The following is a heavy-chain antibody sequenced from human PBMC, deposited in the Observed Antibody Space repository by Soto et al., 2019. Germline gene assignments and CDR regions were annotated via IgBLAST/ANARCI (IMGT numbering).Heavy chain of an antibody. CDR1: GYTFTSYG. V-gene: IGHV1-18*01. CDR3: AREGYGDFHDAFDI. J-gene: IGHJ3*02. D-gene: IGHD4-17*01. Sequence: XXVKVSCKASGYTFTSYGISWVRHAPGQGLEWMGWISAYNGNTNYAQKLQGRVTMTTDTSTSTAYMELRSLRSDDTAVYYCAREGYGDFHDAFDIWGQGTMVTVSS. CDR2: ISAYNGNT.